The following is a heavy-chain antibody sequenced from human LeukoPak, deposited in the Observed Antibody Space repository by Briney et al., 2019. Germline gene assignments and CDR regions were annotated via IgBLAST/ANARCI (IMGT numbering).Heavy chain of an antibody. CDR3: ARLLRVGYCSTTTCNWFDP. D-gene: IGHD2-2*03. Sequence: PSETLSLTCTVSGGSISSYYWSWIRQPPGKGLEWIGYIYYSGSTNYNPSLKSRVTISVDTSKNQFSLRLRSVTAADTAVYYCARLLRVGYCSTTTCNWFDPWGQGTLVTVSS. CDR2: IYYSGST. J-gene: IGHJ5*02. CDR1: GGSISSYY. V-gene: IGHV4-59*01.